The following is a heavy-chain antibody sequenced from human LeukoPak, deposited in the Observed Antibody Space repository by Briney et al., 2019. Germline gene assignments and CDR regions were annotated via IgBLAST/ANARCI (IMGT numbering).Heavy chain of an antibody. CDR2: VYSSGST. V-gene: IGHV4-4*02. Sequence: SETLSLTCAVSGGSISSGNWWSWVRQPPGKGLEWIGEVYSSGSTNYNPSLKSRVTISVDKSKNQFSLTLNSVTAADTAVYYCAASKGYSYGYEGDYWGQGTLVAVSS. CDR3: AASKGYSYGYEGDY. CDR1: GGSISSGNW. J-gene: IGHJ4*02. D-gene: IGHD5-18*01.